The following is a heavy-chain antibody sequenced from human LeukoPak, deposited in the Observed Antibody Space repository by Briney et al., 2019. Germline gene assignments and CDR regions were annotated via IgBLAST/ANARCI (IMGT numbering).Heavy chain of an antibody. J-gene: IGHJ2*01. V-gene: IGHV3-7*03. Sequence: GGSLSLSCAASGFTFSSYWMTWVRQAPGKGLEWVANIGEDGSEKYYVDSVKGRFTISRDNSRNTVYLQMNSLRVEATAVYYCARDAGTGDSSYWYFDLWGRGTQGTVSS. D-gene: IGHD2-8*02. CDR1: GFTFSSYW. CDR2: IGEDGSEK. CDR3: ARDAGTGDSSYWYFDL.